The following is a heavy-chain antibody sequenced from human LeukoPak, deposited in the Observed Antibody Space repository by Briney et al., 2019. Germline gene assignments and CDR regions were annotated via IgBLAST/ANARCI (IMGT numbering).Heavy chain of an antibody. CDR1: GGSIRSSSYN. D-gene: IGHD1-26*01. V-gene: IGHV4-39*07. CDR2: IHYTGTT. J-gene: IGHJ6*03. CDR3: ARTGGSFYFYYYMDV. Sequence: SETLSLTCTVSGGSIRSSSYNWGWIRQPPGKGLEWIGSIHYTGTTFYNPSLKSRVTISVDTSKNQFSLKLRSVTAADTAVYYCARTGGSFYFYYYMDVRGKGTTVTVSS.